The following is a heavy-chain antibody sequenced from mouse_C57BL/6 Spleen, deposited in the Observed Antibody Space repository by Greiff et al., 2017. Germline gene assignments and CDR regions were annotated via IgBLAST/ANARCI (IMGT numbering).Heavy chain of an antibody. CDR2: INPSTGGT. Sequence: EVQLQQSGPELVKPGASVKISCKASGYSFTGYYMNWVKQSPEKSLEWIGEINPSTGGTTYNQKFKAKATLTVDKSSSTAYMQLKSLTSEDSAVYYCAAHGYYAMDYGGQGTSVTVSS. CDR1: GYSFTGYY. CDR3: AAHGYYAMDY. V-gene: IGHV1-42*01. D-gene: IGHD1-3*01. J-gene: IGHJ4*01.